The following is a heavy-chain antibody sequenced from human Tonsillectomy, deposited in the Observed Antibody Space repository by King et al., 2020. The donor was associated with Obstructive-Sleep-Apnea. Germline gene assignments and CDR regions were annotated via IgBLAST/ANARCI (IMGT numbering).Heavy chain of an antibody. CDR2: IYYSGST. D-gene: IGHD4-17*01. CDR1: GGSVSSGSYY. V-gene: IGHV4-61*01. CDR3: ASQMTTVTTEYFQH. Sequence: LQLQESGPGLVKPSETLSLTCTVSGGSVSSGSYYWSWIRQPPGKGLEWIGYIYYSGSTNYNPSLKSRVTISVDTSKNQFSLKLSSVTAADTAVYYCASQMTTVTTEYFQHWGQGTLVTVSS. J-gene: IGHJ1*01.